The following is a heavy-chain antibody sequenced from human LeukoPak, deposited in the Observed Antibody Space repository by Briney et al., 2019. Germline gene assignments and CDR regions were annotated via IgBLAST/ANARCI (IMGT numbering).Heavy chain of an antibody. CDR3: ARDVMVRGVIMYHGY. J-gene: IGHJ4*02. D-gene: IGHD3-10*01. Sequence: GGSLRLSCAASGFTVSSNYMSWVRQAPGKGLEWVSVIYSGGSTYYSDSVKGRFTISRDNSKNTLYLQMNRLSAEDTAVYYCARDVMVRGVIMYHGYWGQGTLVTASP. CDR2: IYSGGST. CDR1: GFTVSSNY. V-gene: IGHV3-66*01.